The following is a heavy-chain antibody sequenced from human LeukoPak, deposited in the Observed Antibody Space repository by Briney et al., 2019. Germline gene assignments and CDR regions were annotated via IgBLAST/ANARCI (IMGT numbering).Heavy chain of an antibody. Sequence: GGSLRLSCAASGFTFSSYSMNWVRQAPGKGLEWVSYISSSSSTIYYADSVKGRFTISRDNAKNSLFLQMNSLRAEDTAVYYCARLTASEPLLVSLDYWGQGTLVTVSS. J-gene: IGHJ4*02. D-gene: IGHD3-3*02. CDR2: ISSSSSTI. CDR1: GFTFSSYS. V-gene: IGHV3-48*04. CDR3: ARLTASEPLLVSLDY.